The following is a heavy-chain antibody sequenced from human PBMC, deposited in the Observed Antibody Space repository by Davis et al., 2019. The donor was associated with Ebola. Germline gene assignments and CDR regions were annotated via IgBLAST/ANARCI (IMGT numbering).Heavy chain of an antibody. V-gene: IGHV4-59*08. Sequence: MPSETLSLTCTVSGGSISSYYWSWIRQPPGKGLEWIGYIYYSGTTKYNPSLKSRVTISQDTSKNQFSLKLSSVTAADTALYFCARHLAVLGKEAFDIWGQGTMVTVSS. J-gene: IGHJ3*02. D-gene: IGHD6-19*01. CDR3: ARHLAVLGKEAFDI. CDR2: IYYSGTT. CDR1: GGSISSYY.